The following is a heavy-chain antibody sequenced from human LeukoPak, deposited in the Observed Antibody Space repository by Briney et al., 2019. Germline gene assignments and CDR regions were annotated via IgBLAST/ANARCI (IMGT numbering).Heavy chain of an antibody. CDR3: AKDRSYIYSSGGLDY. Sequence: GGSLRLSCAASGFTFDDYDMHWVRQAPGKGLEWVSLISVDGTSTYYADSVKGRFTISRDNSRKSLYLQMNSLRTEDSALYFCAKDRSYIYSSGGLDYWGQGTLVTVSS. J-gene: IGHJ4*02. CDR1: GFTFDDYD. CDR2: ISVDGTST. V-gene: IGHV3-43*02. D-gene: IGHD3-22*01.